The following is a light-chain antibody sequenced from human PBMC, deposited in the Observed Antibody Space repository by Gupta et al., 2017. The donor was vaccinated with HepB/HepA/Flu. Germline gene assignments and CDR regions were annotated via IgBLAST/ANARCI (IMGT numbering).Light chain of an antibody. J-gene: IGLJ3*02. V-gene: IGLV1-40*01. CDR1: SSNIGAGYD. Sequence: QSVLTQPPSVSVAPGQRVTISCTGSSSNIGAGYDVNWYQQLPGTAPKLLIYGDSNRPSGVPDRFSGSKSGTSASLAITGLQAEDEAAYYCQSYDRSLSGWVFGGGTKLTVL. CDR2: GDS. CDR3: QSYDRSLSGWV.